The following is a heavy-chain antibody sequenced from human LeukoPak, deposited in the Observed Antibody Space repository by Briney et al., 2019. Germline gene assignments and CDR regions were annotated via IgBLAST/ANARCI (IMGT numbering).Heavy chain of an antibody. Sequence: PSETLSLTCTVSGGSISSYHWSWIRQPPGKGLEWIGYIYYSGSTNHNPSLKSRVTISVDTSKNQFSLKLSSVTAADTAVYYCARQGRGSSAGFDYWGQGTLVTVSS. D-gene: IGHD6-13*01. CDR2: IYYSGST. V-gene: IGHV4-59*08. CDR1: GGSISSYH. J-gene: IGHJ4*02. CDR3: ARQGRGSSAGFDY.